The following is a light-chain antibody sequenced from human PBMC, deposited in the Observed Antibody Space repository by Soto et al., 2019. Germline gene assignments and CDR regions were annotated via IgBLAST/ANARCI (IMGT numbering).Light chain of an antibody. CDR2: ATS. Sequence: DIQMTQSPSSLSASVGDRVTITCRASQDISNSLAWYQQKPGKVPKVLIYATSILQSGVPARFSRSGSGTDFTLTISSLQPEDVATYYCQNSNSAPLTFGGGTKVEI. CDR1: QDISNS. J-gene: IGKJ4*01. CDR3: QNSNSAPLT. V-gene: IGKV1-27*01.